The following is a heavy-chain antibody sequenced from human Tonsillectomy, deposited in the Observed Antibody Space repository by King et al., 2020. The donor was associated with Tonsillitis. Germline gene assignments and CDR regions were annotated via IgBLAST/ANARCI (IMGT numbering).Heavy chain of an antibody. CDR3: ARINNDFWSGYAVY. CDR2: LDWDDDK. Sequence: TFKESGPALVKPTQTLTLTCTCSGILLSTSGMCVGWLRHPPGKALEWLALLDWDDDKYYSTSLKTSHTILKDTSKNQVVLTITTMDPVDTATYYCARINNDFWSGYAVYWGRGTLVTVSS. CDR1: GILLSTSGMC. V-gene: IGHV2-70*01. D-gene: IGHD3-3*01. J-gene: IGHJ4*02.